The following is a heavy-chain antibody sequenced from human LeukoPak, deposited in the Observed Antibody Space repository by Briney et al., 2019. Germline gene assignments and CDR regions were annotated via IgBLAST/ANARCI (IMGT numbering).Heavy chain of an antibody. CDR1: GFTFSSYE. J-gene: IGHJ4*02. D-gene: IGHD3-22*01. CDR2: ISSSGSTI. CDR3: ARVTNYYDSSGYYRVFDY. Sequence: GGSLRLSCAASGFTFSSYEMNWVRQAPGKGLEWVSYISSSGSTIYYADSVKGRFTNSRDNAKNSLYLQMNSLRAEDTAVYYCARVTNYYDSSGYYRVFDYWGQGTLVTVSS. V-gene: IGHV3-48*03.